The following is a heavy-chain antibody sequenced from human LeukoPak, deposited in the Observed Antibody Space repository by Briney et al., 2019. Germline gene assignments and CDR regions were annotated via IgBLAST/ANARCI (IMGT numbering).Heavy chain of an antibody. D-gene: IGHD2-21*01. J-gene: IGHJ4*02. CDR2: ISASGGEK. CDR3: AKIGVIGLWHFDY. Sequence: GGSLGLSCAASGFTFSSHGMSWVRQTPERGLEWVSSISASGGEKFYADPVRGRFTISRDNSKNTLYLQMNSLRPEDTAIYYCAKIGVIGLWHFDYWGQGSLVTVSS. V-gene: IGHV3-23*01. CDR1: GFTFSSHG.